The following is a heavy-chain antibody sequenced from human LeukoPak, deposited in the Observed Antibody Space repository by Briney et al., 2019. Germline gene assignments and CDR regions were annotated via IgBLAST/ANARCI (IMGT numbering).Heavy chain of an antibody. CDR1: GYTFTSYG. CDR3: ARPSRVVPAALYYYYGMDV. V-gene: IGHV1-69*04. D-gene: IGHD2-2*01. CDR2: IIPILGIA. J-gene: IGHJ6*02. Sequence: GASVKVSCKASGYTFTSYGISWVRQAPGQGLEWMGRIIPILGIANYAQKFQGRVTITADKSTSTAYMELSSLRSEDTAVYYCARPSRVVPAALYYYYGMDVWGQGTTVTVSS.